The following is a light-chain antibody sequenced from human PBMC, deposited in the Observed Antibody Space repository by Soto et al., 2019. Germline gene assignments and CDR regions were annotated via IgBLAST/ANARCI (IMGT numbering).Light chain of an antibody. V-gene: IGKV3-20*01. CDR3: QQYGSSPPWT. J-gene: IGKJ1*01. CDR1: QSVSSSY. Sequence: EIVLTQSPGTLSLSPGERATLSCRASQSVSSSYLAWYQQKPGQAPRLLIYGASSRATGIPDRFSGSGSGTDYTLTISRLEPEVFAVYYSQQYGSSPPWTFGQGTKVEIK. CDR2: GAS.